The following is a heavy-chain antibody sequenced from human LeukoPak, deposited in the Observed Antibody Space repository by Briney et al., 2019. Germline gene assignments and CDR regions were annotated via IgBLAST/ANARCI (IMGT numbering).Heavy chain of an antibody. CDR1: GGSISSSDYY. CDR2: IYYSGST. D-gene: IGHD3-16*01. J-gene: IGHJ4*02. V-gene: IGHV4-61*05. CDR3: AVGGGYFDY. Sequence: SETLSLTCVVSGGSISSSDYYWAWIRQPPGKGLEWIGYIYYSGSTNYNPSLKSRVTISVDTSKNQFSLKLSSVTAADTAVYYCAVGGGYFDYWGQGTLVTVSS.